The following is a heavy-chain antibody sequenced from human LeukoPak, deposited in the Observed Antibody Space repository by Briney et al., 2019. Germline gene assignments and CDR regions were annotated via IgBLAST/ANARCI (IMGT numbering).Heavy chain of an antibody. D-gene: IGHD3-22*01. CDR3: ARSRYYDSSGYSLDY. V-gene: IGHV3-48*04. J-gene: IGHJ4*02. Sequence: GGSLRLSCAASGFTFSSYSMNWVRQAPGKGLEWVSYISSSGSTIYYADSVKGRFTISRANAKNSLYLQMNSLRAEDTAVYYCARSRYYDSSGYSLDYWGQGTLVTVSS. CDR1: GFTFSSYS. CDR2: ISSSGSTI.